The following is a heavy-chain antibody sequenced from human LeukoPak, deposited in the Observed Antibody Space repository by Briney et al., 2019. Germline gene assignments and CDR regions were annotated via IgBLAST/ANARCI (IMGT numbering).Heavy chain of an antibody. V-gene: IGHV3-23*01. D-gene: IGHD5-18*01. Sequence: GGSLRLSCGASGFTFSIYAMSWVRQAPGKGLEWVSTISGSGGSTYYADSVKGRFTISRDNSKNTLYLQMKSLRAEDTAVYYCAKDPRDHSYGWSWRYFDYWGQGTLVTVSS. CDR3: AKDPRDHSYGWSWRYFDY. CDR1: GFTFSIYA. J-gene: IGHJ4*02. CDR2: ISGSGGST.